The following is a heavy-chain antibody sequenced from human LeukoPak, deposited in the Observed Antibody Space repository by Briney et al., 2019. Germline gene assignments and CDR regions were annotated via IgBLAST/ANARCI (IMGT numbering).Heavy chain of an antibody. J-gene: IGHJ4*02. Sequence: ASVKVSCKASGYTFTSYAMNWVRQAPGQGLEWMGWINTGTGNPTFAQGFTGRFVFSLDTSVSTAYLQISSLKAEDTAVYYCARRFASSQFFSDYWGQGALVTVSS. CDR1: GYTFTSYA. V-gene: IGHV7-4-1*02. CDR3: ARRFASSQFFSDY. D-gene: IGHD2-2*01. CDR2: INTGTGNP.